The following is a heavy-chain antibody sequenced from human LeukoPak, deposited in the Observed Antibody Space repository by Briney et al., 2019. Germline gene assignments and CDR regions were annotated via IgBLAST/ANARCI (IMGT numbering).Heavy chain of an antibody. J-gene: IGHJ2*01. CDR2: IYYSGST. V-gene: IGHV4-61*05. D-gene: IGHD6-25*01. CDR3: ARPRGWQRSHWYFDL. Sequence: SETLSLTCTVSGASIRSSTYYWGWIRQPPGKGLEWIGYIYYSGSTNYNPSLKSRVTISVDTSKNQFSLKLSSVTAADTAVYYCARPRGWQRSHWYFDLWGRGTLVTVSS. CDR1: GASIRSSTYY.